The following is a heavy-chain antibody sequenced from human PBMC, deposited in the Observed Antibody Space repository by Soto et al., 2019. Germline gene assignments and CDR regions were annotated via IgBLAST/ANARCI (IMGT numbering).Heavy chain of an antibody. Sequence: SQRRTLPGRMSGDGIARKSAAGKCIKPSPSRGLEWLGRTYYRSKWYNDYAVSVKSRITINPDTSKNQFSLQLNSVTPEDTAVYYCARDSGYKGVDVWGQRTTVPGFS. CDR1: GDGIARKSAA. CDR3: ARDSGYKGVDV. J-gene: IGHJ6*02. D-gene: IGHD5-12*01. CDR2: TYYRSKWYN. V-gene: IGHV6-1*01.